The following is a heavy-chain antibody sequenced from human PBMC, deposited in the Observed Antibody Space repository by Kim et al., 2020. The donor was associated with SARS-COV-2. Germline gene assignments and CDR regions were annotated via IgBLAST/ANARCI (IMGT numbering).Heavy chain of an antibody. Sequence: ASVKVSCKASGYTFTSYGISWVRQAPGQGLEXXGWIXXYNGNTNYAQKLQGRVTXXXDTXXSTDXXELXXLRSXXTAVXXCAXMVGYCXGGSXXSGXXXYYXXXVWXXXTTXXVSS. CDR2: IXXYNGNT. D-gene: IGHD2-15*01. J-gene: IGHJ6*01. CDR1: GYTFTSYG. CDR3: AXMVGYCXGGSXXSGXXXYYXXXV. V-gene: IGHV1-18*01.